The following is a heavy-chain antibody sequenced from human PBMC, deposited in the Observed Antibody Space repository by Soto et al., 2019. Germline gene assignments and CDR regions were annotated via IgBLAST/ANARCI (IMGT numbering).Heavy chain of an antibody. CDR3: ARGDYYDSSGPWDY. CDR1: GGTFSSYT. CDR2: IIPILGIA. J-gene: IGHJ4*02. Sequence: QVQLVQSGAEVKKPGSSVKVSCKASGGTFSSYTISWVRQAPGQGLEWMGRIIPILGIANYAQKCQRRVTITADKSTSTAYMELSSLRSEDTAVYSCARGDYYDSSGPWDYWGQGTLVTVSS. V-gene: IGHV1-69*02. D-gene: IGHD3-22*01.